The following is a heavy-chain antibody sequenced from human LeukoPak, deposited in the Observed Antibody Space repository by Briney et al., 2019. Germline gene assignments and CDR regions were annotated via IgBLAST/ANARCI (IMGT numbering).Heavy chain of an antibody. V-gene: IGHV3-7*01. CDR3: ATTRVSGYYYYYYGMAV. CDR1: GFTFSEYW. D-gene: IGHD5/OR15-5a*01. Sequence: GGSLRLSCAASGFTFSEYWMSWVRQAPGKGLEWVANIKEDGGEKYYVDSMKGRFTISRDNAKNSLYLQMNSLRAEGTAVYYCATTRVSGYYYYYYGMAVWGQGTTVTVSS. J-gene: IGHJ6*02. CDR2: IKEDGGEK.